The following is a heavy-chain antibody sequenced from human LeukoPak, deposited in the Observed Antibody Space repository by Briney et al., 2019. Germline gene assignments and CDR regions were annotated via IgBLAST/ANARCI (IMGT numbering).Heavy chain of an antibody. D-gene: IGHD3-22*01. CDR2: ISGRGSST. J-gene: IGHJ3*02. CDR1: GFTFNSYA. CDR3: ARESRDSSGYRTYDAFDI. V-gene: IGHV3-23*01. Sequence: PGGSLRLSCAAPGFTFNSYAMNWVRQAPGKGLEWVSAISGRGSSTYYADSVKGRFSLSRDNSKNTLHLQMNSLRAEDTAVYYCARESRDSSGYRTYDAFDIWGQGTMVTVSS.